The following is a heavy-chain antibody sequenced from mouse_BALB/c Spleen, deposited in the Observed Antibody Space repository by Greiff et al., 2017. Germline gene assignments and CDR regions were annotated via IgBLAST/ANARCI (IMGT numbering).Heavy chain of an antibody. Sequence: VQLQQSGAELVRPGSSVKISCKASGYEFSSYWMNWVKQRPGQGLEWIGQIYPGDGDTNYNGKFKGKATLTADKSSSTAYMQLSSLTSEDSAVYFCARWDYYYGSSPYWGQGTLVTVSA. CDR3: ARWDYYYGSSPY. D-gene: IGHD1-1*01. CDR1: GYEFSSYW. CDR2: IYPGDGDT. V-gene: IGHV1-80*01. J-gene: IGHJ3*01.